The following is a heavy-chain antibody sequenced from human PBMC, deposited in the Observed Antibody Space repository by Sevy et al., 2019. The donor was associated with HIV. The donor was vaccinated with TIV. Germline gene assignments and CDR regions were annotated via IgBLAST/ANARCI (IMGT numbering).Heavy chain of an antibody. V-gene: IGHV1-24*01. CDR3: AADRGEDYCSGNSCQRHYYYGLDV. Sequence: ASVKVSCKVSGYRLIEVSMHWVRQAPGKGLEWMGHLDPEDGETIYAQIFQGRVTMTEDTSTDTAYMEVSSLRSEDTAVYYCAADRGEDYCSGNSCQRHYYYGLDVWGQGTTVTVSS. D-gene: IGHD2-15*01. J-gene: IGHJ6*02. CDR2: LDPEDGET. CDR1: GYRLIEVS.